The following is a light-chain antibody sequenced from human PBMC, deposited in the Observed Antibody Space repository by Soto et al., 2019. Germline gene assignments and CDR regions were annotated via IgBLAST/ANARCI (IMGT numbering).Light chain of an antibody. V-gene: IGKV3-20*01. CDR1: QSVGRIY. CDR2: GAS. CDR3: QQYGNSPTT. Sequence: EIVLTQSPGTLSLSPGERATLSCRASQSVGRIYLAWYQQKPGQAPRLLIYGASSRATGIPDRFSGSESGTDFTLTISRLEPEDFAVYYCQQYGNSPTTFGQGTKVDIK. J-gene: IGKJ1*01.